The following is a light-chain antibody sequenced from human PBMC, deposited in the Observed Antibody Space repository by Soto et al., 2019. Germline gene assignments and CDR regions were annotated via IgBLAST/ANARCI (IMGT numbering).Light chain of an antibody. J-gene: IGLJ1*01. V-gene: IGLV2-14*01. Sequence: QSALAQPACVSGSPGQSITISCTGTSSDIGGYKFVSWYQQHPGKAPKLLIFEVTNRPSGVSSRFSGSRSGNTASLTISGLQAEDEADYYCGSYTSSSTLYVFGTGTKVTVL. CDR2: EVT. CDR1: SSDIGGYKF. CDR3: GSYTSSSTLYV.